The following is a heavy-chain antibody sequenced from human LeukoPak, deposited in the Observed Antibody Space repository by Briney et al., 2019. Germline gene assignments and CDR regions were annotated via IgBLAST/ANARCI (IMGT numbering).Heavy chain of an antibody. Sequence: HPGGSLRLSCAASGFTVSSNYMSWVRQAPGKGLEWVAVIWYDGSNKYYADSVKGRFTISRDNSKNTLYLQMNSLRAEDTAVYYCAREDYGDYSSPDYWGQGTLVTVSS. CDR3: AREDYGDYSSPDY. CDR2: IWYDGSNK. J-gene: IGHJ4*02. V-gene: IGHV3-33*08. CDR1: GFTVSSNY. D-gene: IGHD4-17*01.